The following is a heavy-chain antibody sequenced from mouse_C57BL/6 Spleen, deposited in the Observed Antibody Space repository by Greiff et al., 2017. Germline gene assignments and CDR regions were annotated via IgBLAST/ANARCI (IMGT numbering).Heavy chain of an antibody. CDR3: ARGGNFYAMDY. J-gene: IGHJ4*01. CDR1: GFTFSDYY. V-gene: IGHV5-16*01. D-gene: IGHD2-1*01. CDR2: INYDGSST. Sequence: VQVVESEGGLVQPGSSMKLSCTASGFTFSDYYMAWVRQVPEKGLEWVANINYDGSSTYYLDSLKSRFIISRDNAKNILYLQMSSLKSEDTATYYCARGGNFYAMDYWGQGTSVTVSS.